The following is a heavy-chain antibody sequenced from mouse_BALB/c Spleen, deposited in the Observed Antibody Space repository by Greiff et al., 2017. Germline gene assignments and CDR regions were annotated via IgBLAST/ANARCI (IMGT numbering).Heavy chain of an antibody. Sequence: EVQRVESGGGLVQPGGSLRLSCATSGFTFTDYYMSWVRQPPGKALEWLGFIRNKANGYTTEYSASVKGRFTISRDNSQSILYLQMNTLRAEDSATYYCARDVTPYWYFDVWGAGTTVTVSS. CDR3: ARDVTPYWYFDV. CDR2: IRNKANGYTT. CDR1: GFTFTDYY. J-gene: IGHJ1*01. D-gene: IGHD2-12*01. V-gene: IGHV7-3*02.